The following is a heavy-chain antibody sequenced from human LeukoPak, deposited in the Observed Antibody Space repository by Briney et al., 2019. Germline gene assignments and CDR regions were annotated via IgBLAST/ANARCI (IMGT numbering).Heavy chain of an antibody. J-gene: IGHJ6*02. CDR1: GGSISRYY. CDR3: AKGGGDPYYYYAMDV. Sequence: PSETLSLTCTVSGGSISRYYWSWIRQPPGKGLEWIGYINYSGSTNYNPALKSRVTISVDTSKNQFSLKLSSVTAADTAVYYCAKGGGDPYYYYAMDVWGQGTTVTVSS. CDR2: INYSGST. V-gene: IGHV4-59*01. D-gene: IGHD2-21*02.